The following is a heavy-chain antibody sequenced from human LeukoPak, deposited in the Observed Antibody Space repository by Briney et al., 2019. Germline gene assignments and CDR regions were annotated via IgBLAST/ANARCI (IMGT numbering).Heavy chain of an antibody. CDR2: IFSDGRT. CDR3: ARDQRASPAPADY. J-gene: IGHJ4*02. CDR1: GFTVSSKH. V-gene: IGHV3-53*01. Sequence: GGSLRLACAASGFTVSSKHMTWVRQAPGKGLEWVSFIFSDGRTYYADSVKGRFTISRDNAKNSLYLQMNSLRAEDTAVYYCARDQRASPAPADYWGQGTLVTVSP.